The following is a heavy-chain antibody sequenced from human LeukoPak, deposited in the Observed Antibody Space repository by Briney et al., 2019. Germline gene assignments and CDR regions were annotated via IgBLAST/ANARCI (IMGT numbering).Heavy chain of an antibody. CDR2: IYSGGST. CDR1: GFTDSSNY. D-gene: IGHD2-2*01. CDR3: ARGGSTSVYYYYGMDV. Sequence: GGSLRLSCAASGFTDSSNYMSWVRQAPGKGLEWVSVIYSGGSTYYADSVKGRFTISRDNSKNTLYLQMNSLRAEDTAVYYCARGGSTSVYYYYGMDVWGQGTTVTVSS. J-gene: IGHJ6*02. V-gene: IGHV3-66*01.